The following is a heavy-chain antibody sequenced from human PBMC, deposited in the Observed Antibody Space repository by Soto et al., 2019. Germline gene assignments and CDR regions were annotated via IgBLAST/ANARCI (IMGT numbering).Heavy chain of an antibody. D-gene: IGHD3-22*01. CDR2: ISGSGGST. CDR1: GFTFSSYA. Sequence: PGGSLRLSCAASGFTFSSYAMSWFRQAPGKGLEWVSAISGSGGSTYYADSVKGRFTISRDNSKNTLYLQMNSLRAEDTAVYYCAKGYDSSGYYYYWGQGTLVTVSS. CDR3: AKGYDSSGYYYY. V-gene: IGHV3-23*01. J-gene: IGHJ4*02.